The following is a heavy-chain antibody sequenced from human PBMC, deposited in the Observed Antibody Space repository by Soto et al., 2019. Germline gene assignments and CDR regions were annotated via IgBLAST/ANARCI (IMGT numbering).Heavy chain of an antibody. Sequence: EVQLVESGGVVVQPGGSLRLSCAASGFTFDDYTMHWVRQAPGKGLEWVSLISWDGGSTYYADSVKGRFTISRDNSKNSLYLQMNSLRTEDTALYYCAKDAEGYSGSSGLLDYWGQGTLVTVSS. J-gene: IGHJ4*02. CDR2: ISWDGGST. CDR1: GFTFDDYT. V-gene: IGHV3-43*01. CDR3: AKDAEGYSGSSGLLDY. D-gene: IGHD1-26*01.